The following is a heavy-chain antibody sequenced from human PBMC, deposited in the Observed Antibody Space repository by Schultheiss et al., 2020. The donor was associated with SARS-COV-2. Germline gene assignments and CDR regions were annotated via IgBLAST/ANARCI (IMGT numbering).Heavy chain of an antibody. D-gene: IGHD3-3*01. CDR3: ARGDYYDFWSGYHYYFDY. CDR1: GGSISSYY. Sequence: SETLSLTCTVSGGSISSYYWSWIRQPAGKGLEWIGYIYYSGSTNYNPSLKSRVTISVDTSKNQFSLMLNSVTAADTAVYYCARGDYYDFWSGYHYYFDYWGQGTLVTVSS. V-gene: IGHV4-59*12. CDR2: IYYSGST. J-gene: IGHJ4*02.